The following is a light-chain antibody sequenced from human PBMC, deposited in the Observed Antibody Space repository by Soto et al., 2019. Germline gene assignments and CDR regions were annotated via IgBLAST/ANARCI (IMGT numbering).Light chain of an antibody. J-gene: IGKJ1*01. CDR1: XSVXYSSNNKNY. V-gene: IGKV4-1*01. Sequence: DIVMTQSPDSLAVXXGXXXXIXXXSXXSVXYSSNNKNYLAWYQQKPGQPPKALIYWASTRESGVPDRFNGSGSGTDFTLTISSLQAEDVAVYYCQQYYTTPWTFGQGTKVDI. CDR2: WAS. CDR3: QQYYTTPWT.